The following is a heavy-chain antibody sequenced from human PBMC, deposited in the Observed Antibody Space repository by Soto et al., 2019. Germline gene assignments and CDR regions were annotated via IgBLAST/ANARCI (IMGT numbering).Heavy chain of an antibody. V-gene: IGHV4-59*01. CDR2: IYYSGST. Sequence: SETLSLTCTVSGGSISSYYWSWIQQPPGKGLEWIGYIYYSGSTNYNPSLKSRVTISVDTSRNQFSLKLSSVTAADTAVYYCARGTGIAARLFDYWGQGTLVTVSS. CDR3: ARGTGIAARLFDY. CDR1: GGSISSYY. J-gene: IGHJ4*02. D-gene: IGHD6-6*01.